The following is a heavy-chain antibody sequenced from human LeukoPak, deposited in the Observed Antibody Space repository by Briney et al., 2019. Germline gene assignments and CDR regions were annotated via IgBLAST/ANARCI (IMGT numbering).Heavy chain of an antibody. CDR2: INHSGST. D-gene: IGHD2-2*01. J-gene: IGHJ6*04. Sequence: KPSETLSLTCAVYGGSFSGYYWSWIRQPPGKGLEWIGEINHSGSTNYNPSLKSRVTISVDTSKNQFSLKLSSVTAADTAVYYCARGSNIVVPTGGMDVWGKGTTVTVSS. V-gene: IGHV4-34*01. CDR3: ARGSNIVVPTGGMDV. CDR1: GGSFSGYY.